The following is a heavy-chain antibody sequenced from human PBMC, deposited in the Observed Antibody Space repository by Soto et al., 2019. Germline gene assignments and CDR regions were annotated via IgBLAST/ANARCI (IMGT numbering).Heavy chain of an antibody. V-gene: IGHV3-66*01. D-gene: IGHD3-10*01. CDR1: GFTVSSNY. CDR3: ASRAFIDY. CDR2: IYSGGST. J-gene: IGHJ4*02. Sequence: VQLVESGGGVVQPGRSLRLSCVGSGFTVSSNYMSWVRQAPGKGLEWVSVIYSGGSTYYADSVKGRFTISRDNSKNTLYLQMNSLRAEDTAVYYCASRAFIDYWGQGTLVTVSS.